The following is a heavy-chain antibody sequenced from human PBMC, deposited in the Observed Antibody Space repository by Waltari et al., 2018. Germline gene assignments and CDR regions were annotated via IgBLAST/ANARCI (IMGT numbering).Heavy chain of an antibody. CDR3: ASYLSGHPY. D-gene: IGHD3-9*01. CDR2: IKTSGAT. J-gene: IGHJ4*02. V-gene: IGHV3-53*01. CDR1: GFTVSDHY. Sequence: EVQLVESGGCLIQPGQCLRLSCPASGFTVSDHYMSWVRQAPGKGLEWVSLIKTSGATSYADPVTGRCTISRDRSQNTLYLQMTGLRAEDTAVYYCASYLSGHPYWGQGTPVIVSS.